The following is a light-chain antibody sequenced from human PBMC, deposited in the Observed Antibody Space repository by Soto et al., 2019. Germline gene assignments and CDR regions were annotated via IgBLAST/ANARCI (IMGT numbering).Light chain of an antibody. CDR3: SSYTSSSTVV. Sequence: QSVLTQPASVSGSPGQSITISCIATSSDVGGYNYVSWYQQHPGKVPKLMIYEVSNRPSGVSNRFSGSKSANTASLTISGLQAEDEADYYCSSYTSSSTVVFGGGTKLTVL. CDR2: EVS. J-gene: IGLJ3*02. CDR1: SSDVGGYNY. V-gene: IGLV2-14*01.